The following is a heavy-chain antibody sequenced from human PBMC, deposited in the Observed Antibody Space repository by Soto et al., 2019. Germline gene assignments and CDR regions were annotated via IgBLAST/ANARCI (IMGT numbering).Heavy chain of an antibody. Sequence: KPSETLSLTCTVSGGSVSSGSYYWSWIRQPPGKGLEWIGYIYYSGSTNYNPSLKSRVTISVDTSKNQFSLKLSSVTAADTAVYYCARGLTGDWFDPWGQGTLVTVSS. J-gene: IGHJ5*02. CDR2: IYYSGST. CDR3: ARGLTGDWFDP. CDR1: GGSVSSGSYY. V-gene: IGHV4-61*01. D-gene: IGHD7-27*01.